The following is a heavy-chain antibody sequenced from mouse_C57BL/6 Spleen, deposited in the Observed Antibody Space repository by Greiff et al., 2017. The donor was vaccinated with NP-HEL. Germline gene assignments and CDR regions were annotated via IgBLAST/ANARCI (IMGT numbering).Heavy chain of an antibody. Sequence: VQLQQSGAELVKPGASVKISCKASGYAFSSYWMNWVKQRPGKGLEWIGQIYPGDGDTNYNGKFKGKATLTADKSSSTAYMQLSSLTSEDSAVYFCARRGSTMVTTYYFDYWGQGTTLTVSS. CDR3: ARRGSTMVTTYYFDY. V-gene: IGHV1-80*01. D-gene: IGHD2-2*01. J-gene: IGHJ2*01. CDR2: IYPGDGDT. CDR1: GYAFSSYW.